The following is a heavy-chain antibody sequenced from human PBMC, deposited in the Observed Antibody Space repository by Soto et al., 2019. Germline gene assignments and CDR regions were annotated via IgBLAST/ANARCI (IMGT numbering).Heavy chain of an antibody. V-gene: IGHV3-74*01. CDR3: ARDNKGFDY. Sequence: PVGSLRLSCAAAGLNFSSYSMNWVRQAPGKGLVWVSRINSDGSSTNYADSVKGRFTISRDNAKNTLYLQMNSLRAEDTAVYYCARDNKGFDYWGPGTLVTVSS. J-gene: IGHJ4*02. CDR2: INSDGSST. CDR1: GLNFSSYS.